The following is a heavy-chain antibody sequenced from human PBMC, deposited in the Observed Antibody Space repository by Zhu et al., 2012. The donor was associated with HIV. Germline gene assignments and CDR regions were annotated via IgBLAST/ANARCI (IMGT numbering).Heavy chain of an antibody. CDR3: ARDGNSSGRQRGYYFDY. CDR2: IYTSGST. Sequence: QVQLQESGPGLVKPSETLSLTCTVSGGSISSYYWSWIRQPAGKGLEWIGRIYTSGSTNYNPSLKSRVTMSVDTSKNQFSLKLSSVTAADTAVYYCARDGNSSGRQRGYYFDYWAREPWSPSPQ. CDR1: GGSISSYY. D-gene: IGHD6-19*01. V-gene: IGHV4-4*07. J-gene: IGHJ4*02.